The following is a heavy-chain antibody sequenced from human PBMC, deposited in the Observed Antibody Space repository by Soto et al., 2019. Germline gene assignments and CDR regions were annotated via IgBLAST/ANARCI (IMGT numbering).Heavy chain of an antibody. D-gene: IGHD6-19*01. CDR3: ARDLDLGIAVAGTEHY. V-gene: IGHV1-18*01. J-gene: IGHJ4*02. Sequence: QVQLVQSGAEVKKPGASVKVSCKASGYTFTSYGISWVRQAPGQGLEWMGWISAYNGNTNYAQKLQGRVTMTTDTTTSTAYMELRSLRSDDTAVYYCARDLDLGIAVAGTEHYWGQGTLVTVSS. CDR1: GYTFTSYG. CDR2: ISAYNGNT.